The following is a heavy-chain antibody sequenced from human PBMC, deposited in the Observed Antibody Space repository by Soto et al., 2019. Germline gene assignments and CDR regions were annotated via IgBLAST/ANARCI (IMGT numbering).Heavy chain of an antibody. CDR2: IYYSGST. CDR1: GGFISSYY. Sequence: QVQLQESGPGLVKPSETLSLTCTVSGGFISSYYWSWIRQPPGKGLEWIGYIYYSGSTNYNPSLKSRVTISVDTTKNQFSLKLSSVTAADTAVYYCARVQYDAFDIWGQGTMVTVSS. CDR3: ARVQYDAFDI. V-gene: IGHV4-59*01. D-gene: IGHD3-10*01. J-gene: IGHJ3*02.